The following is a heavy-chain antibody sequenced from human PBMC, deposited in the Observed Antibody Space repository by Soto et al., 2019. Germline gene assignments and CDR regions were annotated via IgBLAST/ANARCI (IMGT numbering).Heavy chain of an antibody. J-gene: IGHJ4*02. D-gene: IGHD6-13*01. Sequence: PGGSLRLSCAASGFTFSSYSMNWVRQAPGKGLEWVSYITSSSTTIYYADSVKGRFTISRDNADNSLYLQMNSLRDEDTAVYYCARGPRTYSSSWYPDYWGQVTLVTVSS. CDR3: ARGPRTYSSSWYPDY. V-gene: IGHV3-48*02. CDR2: ITSSSTTI. CDR1: GFTFSSYS.